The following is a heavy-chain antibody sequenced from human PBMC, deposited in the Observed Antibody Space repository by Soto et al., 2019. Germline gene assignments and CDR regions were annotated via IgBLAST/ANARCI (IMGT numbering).Heavy chain of an antibody. Sequence: ETTAISCTLSGGSGCSYYWSWIRQHPGKGLEWIGYIYYSGSTNYNPYLKSRVTISVDTSKNQFSLKLSSVTAADTAVDYCARGYRGIDDYWGQGTLVTVSS. D-gene: IGHD3-16*01. V-gene: IGHV4-59*02. CDR1: GGSGCSYY. CDR2: IYYSGST. CDR3: ARGYRGIDDY. J-gene: IGHJ4*02.